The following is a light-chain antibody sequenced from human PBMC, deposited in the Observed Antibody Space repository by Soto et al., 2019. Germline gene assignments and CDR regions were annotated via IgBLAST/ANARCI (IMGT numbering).Light chain of an antibody. J-gene: IGKJ1*01. CDR2: GAS. V-gene: IGKV3-20*01. Sequence: EIVLTQSPGTLSLSPGERATLSCRASQSVSTRSLAWYQQKPGQAPRLLISGASSRAADIPDRFSGSGSGTDFTLTIDSLEPEDFAVYYCQQYDSSPRAFGQGTKV. CDR1: QSVSTRS. CDR3: QQYDSSPRA.